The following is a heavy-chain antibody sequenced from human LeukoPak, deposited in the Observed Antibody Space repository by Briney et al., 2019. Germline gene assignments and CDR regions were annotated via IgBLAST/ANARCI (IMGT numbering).Heavy chain of an antibody. CDR1: GFTFNSYA. CDR2: ISDSGSET. CDR3: AKGVGWFPS. V-gene: IGHV3-23*01. D-gene: IGHD3-10*01. Sequence: GGSLRLSCAASGFTFNSYAVSWVRQAPGKGLEWVSVISDSGSETFYADSVKGRFTISRDNSKNTLYLQINSLRAEDTAIYYCAKGVGWFPSWGQGTLVTVSS. J-gene: IGHJ5*02.